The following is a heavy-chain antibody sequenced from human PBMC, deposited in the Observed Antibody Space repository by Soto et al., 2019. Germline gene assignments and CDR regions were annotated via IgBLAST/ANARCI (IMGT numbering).Heavy chain of an antibody. Sequence: QVQLVPSGAEVKKPGASVKVSCKASGYTFTSYDINWVRQATGQGREWMGWMNPNSGNTGYVQKFQGRVTMTRNTCISTAYMEMSSLRSEDTAVYYCAREYYYGSGSYYNNHGMDVWGQGTTVTVSS. D-gene: IGHD3-10*01. V-gene: IGHV1-8*01. CDR3: AREYYYGSGSYYNNHGMDV. CDR2: MNPNSGNT. CDR1: GYTFTSYD. J-gene: IGHJ6*02.